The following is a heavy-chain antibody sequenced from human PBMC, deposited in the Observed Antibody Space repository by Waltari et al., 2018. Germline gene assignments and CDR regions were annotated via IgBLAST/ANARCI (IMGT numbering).Heavy chain of an antibody. CDR3: ASMTSNWFDP. V-gene: IGHV3-48*01. Sequence: EVQLVESGGGLVQPGGSLRLSCAASGFTFSSYSMNWVRQAPGKGLEWCSYISSSSSTIYYADSVKGRFTISRDNAKNSLYLQMNSLRAEDTAVYYCASMTSNWFDPWGQGTLVTVSS. J-gene: IGHJ5*02. CDR1: GFTFSSYS. CDR2: ISSSSSTI.